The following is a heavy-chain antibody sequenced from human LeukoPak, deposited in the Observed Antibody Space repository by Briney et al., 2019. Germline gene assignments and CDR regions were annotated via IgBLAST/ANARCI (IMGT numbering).Heavy chain of an antibody. D-gene: IGHD3-10*01. CDR2: IYYSGTT. V-gene: IGHV4-59*01. Sequence: SETLSLTCTVSGGSISGFFWTWIRQSPGTGPEYIGYIYYSGTTDYNPTLKSRVSMSVDTSKNQFFLNLTSVTAADTAIYYCARVGYGSGSWGWFDPWGQGTLVTVSS. CDR3: ARVGYGSGSWGWFDP. J-gene: IGHJ5*02. CDR1: GGSISGFF.